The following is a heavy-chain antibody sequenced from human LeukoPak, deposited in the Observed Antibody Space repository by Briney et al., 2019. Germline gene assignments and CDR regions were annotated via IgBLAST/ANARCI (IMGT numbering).Heavy chain of an antibody. J-gene: IGHJ5*02. Sequence: SETLSLTCTVSGYSIGSAYYCAWVRQPPGKGLEGLGSISHSGPTYYNPSLNSRVTISLETSKNQFSLKLRSVTAADTAVYYCARDRNYYDSSGYHFPWGQGTLVTVSS. CDR3: ARDRNYYDSSGYHFP. CDR1: GYSIGSAYY. V-gene: IGHV4-38-2*02. CDR2: ISHSGPT. D-gene: IGHD3-22*01.